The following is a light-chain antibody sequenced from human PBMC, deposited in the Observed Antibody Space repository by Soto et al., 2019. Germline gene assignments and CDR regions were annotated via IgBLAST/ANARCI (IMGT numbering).Light chain of an antibody. CDR2: YKS. Sequence: EIVMTQSPATLSVSPGERATLSCRASQSIRNSIGWYQQKPGQAPRLLIYYKSTRATGIPARFSGSGSGTEFTLTISSLQSEDFGVYYCQQYYSWPRTFGQGTKVEIK. J-gene: IGKJ1*01. CDR3: QQYYSWPRT. CDR1: QSIRNS. V-gene: IGKV3-15*01.